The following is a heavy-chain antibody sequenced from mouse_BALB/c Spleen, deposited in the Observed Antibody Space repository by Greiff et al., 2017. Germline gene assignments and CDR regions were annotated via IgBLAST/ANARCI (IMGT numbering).Heavy chain of an antibody. CDR2: INPNNGGT. CDR3: ARGSRYFDV. Sequence: VQLQQSGPELVKPGASVKIPCKASGYTFTDYNMDWVKQSPGKSLEWIGDINPNNGGTIYNQKFKGKATLTVDKSSSTAYMELRSLTSEDTAVYYCARGSRYFDVWGAGTTVTVSS. CDR1: GYTFTDYN. D-gene: IGHD1-1*01. J-gene: IGHJ1*01. V-gene: IGHV1-18*01.